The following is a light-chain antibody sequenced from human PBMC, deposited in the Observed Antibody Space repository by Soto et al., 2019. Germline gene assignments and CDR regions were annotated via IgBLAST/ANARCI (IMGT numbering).Light chain of an antibody. CDR3: QQLNSYPYS. J-gene: IGKJ2*03. Sequence: DIQLTQSPSFLSASVRDTVTITCRASQGISSYLAWYQQKPGKAPKLLIYAASTLQSGVPSRFSGSGSGTEFTLTISSLQPEDFATYYCQQLNSYPYSFGQGTKLEI. CDR2: AAS. CDR1: QGISSY. V-gene: IGKV1-9*01.